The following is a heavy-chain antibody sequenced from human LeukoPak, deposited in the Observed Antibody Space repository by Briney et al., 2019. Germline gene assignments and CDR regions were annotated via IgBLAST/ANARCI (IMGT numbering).Heavy chain of an antibody. V-gene: IGHV4-4*07. CDR3: ARDRRSSYDYYYYYMDV. D-gene: IGHD2-2*01. Sequence: SETLSLTCTVSGGSISSYYWSWIRQPAGKGLEWIGRIYTSGSTNYNPSLKSRVTMSVDTSKNQFSLKLSSVTAADTAVYYCARDRRSSYDYYYYYMDVWGKGTTVTVSS. CDR1: GGSISSYY. CDR2: IYTSGST. J-gene: IGHJ6*03.